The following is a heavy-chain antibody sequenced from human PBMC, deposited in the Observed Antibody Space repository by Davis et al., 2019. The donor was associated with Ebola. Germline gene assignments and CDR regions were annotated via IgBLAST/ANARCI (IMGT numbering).Heavy chain of an antibody. Sequence: GESLKISCSASGFTFSSYAMHWVRQAPGKGLEYVSAISSNGGSTYYADSVKGRFTISRDNSKNTMYLQMSSLRAEDTAVYYCVRVEMATITGDYWGQGTLVTVSS. D-gene: IGHD5-24*01. J-gene: IGHJ4*02. CDR3: VRVEMATITGDY. CDR1: GFTFSSYA. CDR2: ISSNGGST. V-gene: IGHV3-64D*06.